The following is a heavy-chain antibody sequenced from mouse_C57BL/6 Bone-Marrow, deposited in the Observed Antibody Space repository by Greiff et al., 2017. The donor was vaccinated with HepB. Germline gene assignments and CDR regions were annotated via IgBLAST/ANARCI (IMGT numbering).Heavy chain of an antibody. CDR1: GFTFSSYA. J-gene: IGHJ4*01. Sequence: EVQRVESGGGLVKPGGSLKLSCAASGFTFSSYAMSWVRQTPEKRLEWVATISDGGSYTYYPDNVKGRFTISRDNSKNNLYLQMSHLKSEDTAMYYCARDRWLLFYYAMDYWGQGTSVTVSS. CDR3: ARDRWLLFYYAMDY. CDR2: ISDGGSYT. D-gene: IGHD2-3*01. V-gene: IGHV5-4*01.